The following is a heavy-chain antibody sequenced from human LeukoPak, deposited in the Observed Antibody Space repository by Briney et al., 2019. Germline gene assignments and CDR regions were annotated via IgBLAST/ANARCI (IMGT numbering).Heavy chain of an antibody. D-gene: IGHD3-3*01. J-gene: IGHJ4*02. CDR3: ARGKYYDFWSGDSYFDY. CDR2: TNPSDGST. Sequence: ASVKVSCKASGYTFTNYYMHWVRQAPGQGLEWMGITNPSDGSTTSAQKFQGRVTLTRDTSTSTVYMELSSLRSEDTAVYYCARGKYYDFWSGDSYFDYWGQGTLVTVSS. V-gene: IGHV1-46*01. CDR1: GYTFTNYY.